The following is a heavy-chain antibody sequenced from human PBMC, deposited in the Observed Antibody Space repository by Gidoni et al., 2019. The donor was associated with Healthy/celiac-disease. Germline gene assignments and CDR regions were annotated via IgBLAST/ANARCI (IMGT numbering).Heavy chain of an antibody. CDR3: AGEHYYDSSGYPSLNLYYFDY. CDR2: IYYSGST. CDR1: GGSISSYY. V-gene: IGHV4-59*01. J-gene: IGHJ4*02. D-gene: IGHD3-22*01. Sequence: QVQLQESGPGLVKPSETLSLTCTVSGGSISSYYWSWIRQPPGKGLEWIGYIYYSGSTNYNPSLKSRVTISVDTSKNQFSLKLSSVTAADTAVYYCAGEHYYDSSGYPSLNLYYFDYWGQGTLVTVSS.